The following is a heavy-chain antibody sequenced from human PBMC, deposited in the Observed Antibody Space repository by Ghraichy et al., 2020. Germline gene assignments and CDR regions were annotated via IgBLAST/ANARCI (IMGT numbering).Heavy chain of an antibody. D-gene: IGHD4-17*01. CDR1: GFSLSTSGVG. CDR2: IYWDDDK. V-gene: IGHV2-5*02. Sequence: SGPMLVKPTQTLTLTCTFSGFSLSTSGVGVGWIRQPPGKALEWLALIYWDDDKRYSPSLKSRLTITKDTSKNQVVLTMTNMDPVDTATYYCYGDYGYYGMDVWGQGTTVTVSS. CDR3: YGDYGYYGMDV. J-gene: IGHJ6*02.